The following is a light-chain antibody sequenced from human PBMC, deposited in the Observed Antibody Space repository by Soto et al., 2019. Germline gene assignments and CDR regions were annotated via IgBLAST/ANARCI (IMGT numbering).Light chain of an antibody. Sequence: IQMTQSPSILSASVGDRVTITCRASQTISSWLAWYQQKPGKAPKLLIYDVSSLESGVPSRFIGSGSGTEFTLTIRSMTPDDFATYYCQQYNTLWTFGQGTKVDIK. CDR2: DVS. J-gene: IGKJ1*01. V-gene: IGKV1-5*01. CDR1: QTISSW. CDR3: QQYNTLWT.